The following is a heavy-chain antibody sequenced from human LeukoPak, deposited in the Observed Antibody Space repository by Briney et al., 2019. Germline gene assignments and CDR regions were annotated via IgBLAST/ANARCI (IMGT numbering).Heavy chain of an antibody. D-gene: IGHD3-10*01. CDR2: IVPIFGTT. V-gene: IGHV1-69*05. J-gene: IGHJ4*02. Sequence: SVKVSCKASGGTFSSYAITWVRQAPGQGLEWMGRIVPIFGTTHYAQNLQGRATITTDESTGTAYMELSGLRSEDTAVYFCARSYGSGSFLDYWGQGALVIVSS. CDR1: GGTFSSYA. CDR3: ARSYGSGSFLDY.